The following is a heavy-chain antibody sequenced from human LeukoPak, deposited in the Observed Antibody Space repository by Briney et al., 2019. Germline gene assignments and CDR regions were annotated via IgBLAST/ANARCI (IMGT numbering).Heavy chain of an antibody. V-gene: IGHV4-39*01. Sequence: SETLSLTCTVSGGSISSNSDYWGWIRQPPEKGLEWIGNIYYSGNTYYNPSLKSRVTISVDTSKNQFSLKLNSVTAADTAVYYCARRTTVAGHWYFDLWGRGTLVTVSS. CDR3: ARRTTVAGHWYFDL. CDR1: GGSISSNSDY. D-gene: IGHD6-19*01. CDR2: IYYSGNT. J-gene: IGHJ2*01.